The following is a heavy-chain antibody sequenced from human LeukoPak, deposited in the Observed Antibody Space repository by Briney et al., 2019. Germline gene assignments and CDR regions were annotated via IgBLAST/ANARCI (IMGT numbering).Heavy chain of an antibody. CDR2: ISGSGGST. J-gene: IGHJ4*02. D-gene: IGHD3-9*01. Sequence: GGSLRLSCAASGFTFSSYAMSWVRQAPGKGLEWVSDISGSGGSTYYADSVKGRFTISRDNSKNTLYLQMNSLRAEDTAVYYCAKDQHYDILTSAIDYWGQGTLVSVCS. CDR3: AKDQHYDILTSAIDY. CDR1: GFTFSSYA. V-gene: IGHV3-23*01.